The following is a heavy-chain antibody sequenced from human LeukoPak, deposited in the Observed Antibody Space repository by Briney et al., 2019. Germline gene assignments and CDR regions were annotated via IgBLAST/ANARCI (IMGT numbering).Heavy chain of an antibody. J-gene: IGHJ4*02. V-gene: IGHV5-51*01. D-gene: IGHD5-18*01. CDR1: GYSFTSYW. CDR2: IYPGDSET. Sequence: GESLKISCKGSGYSFTSYWIGWVRQMPGKGLEWMGFIYPGDSETRYSPSFQGQVTISADKSISTAYLQWSSLKASDTAMYYCASTRSWHRYGYGYWGQGTLVTVSS. CDR3: ASTRSWHRYGYGY.